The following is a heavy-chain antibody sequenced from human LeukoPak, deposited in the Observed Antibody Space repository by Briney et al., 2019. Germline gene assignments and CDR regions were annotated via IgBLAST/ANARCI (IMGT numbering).Heavy chain of an antibody. CDR1: GGSISSYY. CDR2: IYYSGST. D-gene: IGHD3-22*01. CDR3: ARAATDYYDSSGYYYLDY. J-gene: IGHJ4*02. V-gene: IGHV4-59*12. Sequence: SETLSLTCTVSGGSISSYYWSWIRQPPGKGLEWIGYIYYSGSTYYNPSLKSRVTISVDTSKNQFSLKLSSVTAADTAVYYCARAATDYYDSSGYYYLDYWGQGTLVTVSS.